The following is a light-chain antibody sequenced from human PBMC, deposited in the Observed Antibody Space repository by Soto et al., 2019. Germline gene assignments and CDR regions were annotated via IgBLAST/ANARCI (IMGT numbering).Light chain of an antibody. CDR1: QSVSSSY. CDR3: QQYGSSPNT. J-gene: IGKJ3*01. Sequence: EIVLTQSPGTLSLSPGERATLSCRASQSVSSSYLAWYQQKPGQAPRLLIYGASSRATGIPDRFSGSGSGTDFTLTMSRLEPEDFAVYYCQQYGSSPNTFGRGTEVDIK. V-gene: IGKV3-20*01. CDR2: GAS.